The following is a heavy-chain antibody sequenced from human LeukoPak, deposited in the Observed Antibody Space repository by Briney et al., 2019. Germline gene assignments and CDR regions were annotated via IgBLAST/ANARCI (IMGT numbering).Heavy chain of an antibody. V-gene: IGHV3-48*01. CDR1: GFPFITYN. D-gene: IGHD3-16*02. CDR2: IDSSSSTI. J-gene: IGHJ4*02. CDR3: VRDRGISFYFDY. Sequence: GGSLRLSCAVSGFPFITYNMNWVRQAPGKGLEWVSYIDSSSSTIYYADSVKGRFTVSRDNAKNSLDLQMNSLRADDTAVYYCVRDRGISFYFDYWGQGTLVTVSS.